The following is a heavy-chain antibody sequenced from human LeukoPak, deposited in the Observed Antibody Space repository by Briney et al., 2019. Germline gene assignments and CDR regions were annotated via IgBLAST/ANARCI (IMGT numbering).Heavy chain of an antibody. J-gene: IGHJ3*02. V-gene: IGHV3-23*01. D-gene: IGHD3-22*01. CDR1: GFTVSSNY. CDR2: SSGSGSIT. Sequence: GGSLRLSCAASGFTVSSNYMGWVRQAPGKGLEWVSASSGSGSITYYADSVKGRFTISRDNSNNTLYLQMNSLRAEDTAVYYCAKDLSSGYYDAFDIWGQGTMVTVSS. CDR3: AKDLSSGYYDAFDI.